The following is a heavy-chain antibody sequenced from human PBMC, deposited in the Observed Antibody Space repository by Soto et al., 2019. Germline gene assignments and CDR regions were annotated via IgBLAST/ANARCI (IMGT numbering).Heavy chain of an antibody. Sequence: QVQLQESGPGLVKPSETLSLICTVSGASISSYYWSWIRQPPGKGLEWIGYIYYTGGTDYNPSLKSRGSLSVDKSKNQFSLKLNSVTAADTAVYYCVRGGYYFGSGSHFDYWGQGTLVTVSS. J-gene: IGHJ4*02. V-gene: IGHV4-59*01. D-gene: IGHD3-10*01. CDR2: IYYTGGT. CDR3: VRGGYYFGSGSHFDY. CDR1: GASISSYY.